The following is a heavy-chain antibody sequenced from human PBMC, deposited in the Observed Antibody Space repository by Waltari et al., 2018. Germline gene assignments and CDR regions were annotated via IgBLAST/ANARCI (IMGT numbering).Heavy chain of an antibody. Sequence: QMQLVQSGPEVKKPGTSVKVSCKASGFTFTSSAMQWVRQARGQCLEWIGWIVVGSGNTNYAQKCQERVTITRDMSTSTAYMELSSLRSEDTAVYYCAAGRLGIRYYYMDVWGKGTTVTVSS. D-gene: IGHD7-27*01. CDR1: GFTFTSSA. J-gene: IGHJ6*03. V-gene: IGHV1-58*02. CDR3: AAGRLGIRYYYMDV. CDR2: IVVGSGNT.